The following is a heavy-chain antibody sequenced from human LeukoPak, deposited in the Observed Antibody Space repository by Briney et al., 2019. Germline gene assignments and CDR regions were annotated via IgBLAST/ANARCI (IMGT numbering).Heavy chain of an antibody. J-gene: IGHJ5*02. CDR3: AKESGGDILTGYYNT. CDR2: ISWNSGSI. CDR1: GFTFDDYA. D-gene: IGHD3-9*01. Sequence: PGGSLRLSCAASGFTFDDYAMHWVRHAPGKGLEWVSGISWNSGSIVYADSVKGRFTISRDNAKNSLYLQMNSLRAEDTALYYCAKESGGDILTGYYNTWGQGTLVTVSS. V-gene: IGHV3-9*01.